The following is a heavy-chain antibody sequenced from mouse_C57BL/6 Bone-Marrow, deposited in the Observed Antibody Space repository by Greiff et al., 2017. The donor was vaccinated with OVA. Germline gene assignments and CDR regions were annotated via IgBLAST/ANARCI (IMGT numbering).Heavy chain of an antibody. CDR1: GFTFSDYY. J-gene: IGHJ2*01. V-gene: IGHV5-16*01. Sequence: EVHLVESEGGLVQPGSSMKLSCTASGFTFSDYYMAWVRQVPEKGLEWVANINYDGSSTYYLDSLKSRFIISRDNAKNILYLQMSSLKSEDTATYYCAREGYDGDWYFDYWGQGTTLTVSS. D-gene: IGHD2-2*01. CDR2: INYDGSST. CDR3: AREGYDGDWYFDY.